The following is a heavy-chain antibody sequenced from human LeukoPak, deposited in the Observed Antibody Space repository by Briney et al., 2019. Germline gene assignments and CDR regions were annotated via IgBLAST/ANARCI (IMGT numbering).Heavy chain of an antibody. Sequence: KPSETLSLTCTVSGGSISSYYWSWIRQPPGKGLEWIGYIYYSGSTNYNPSLKSRVTTSVDTSKNQFSLKLSSVTAADTAVYYCARGGYSEIDYWGQGTLVTVSS. D-gene: IGHD1-1*01. CDR1: GGSISSYY. J-gene: IGHJ4*02. V-gene: IGHV4-59*01. CDR2: IYYSGST. CDR3: ARGGYSEIDY.